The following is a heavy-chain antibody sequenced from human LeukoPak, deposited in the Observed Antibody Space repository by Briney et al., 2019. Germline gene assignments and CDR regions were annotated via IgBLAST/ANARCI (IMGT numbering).Heavy chain of an antibody. CDR3: ARDKVTDSTGYYGPPGPGSSFDI. CDR2: FIPVLGTA. D-gene: IGHD3-22*01. J-gene: IGHJ3*02. V-gene: IGHV1-69*10. CDR1: GGIFSDYA. Sequence: SVKVSCKASGGIFSDYALNWVRQAPGQGLEWMGVFIPVLGTANSTQNFQDRVSITADISTHTVYMELSSLKSEDTAVYYCARDKVTDSTGYYGPPGPGSSFDIWGQGTMVTVSS.